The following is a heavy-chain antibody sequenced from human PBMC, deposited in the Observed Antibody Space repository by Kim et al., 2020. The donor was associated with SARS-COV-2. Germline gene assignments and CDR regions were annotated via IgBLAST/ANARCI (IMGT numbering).Heavy chain of an antibody. J-gene: IGHJ4*02. CDR1: GFTFSNYA. CDR2: IVGSGGST. Sequence: GGSLRLSCTGFTFSNYAMSRVRQAPGKGLEWVSAIVGSGGSTYHADSVKGRFTISRDNSKNTLFLQMNSLRAEDTAIYYCAKSSAFYTYYFDYWGQGTVV. D-gene: IGHD3-22*01. CDR3: AKSSAFYTYYFDY. V-gene: IGHV3-23*01.